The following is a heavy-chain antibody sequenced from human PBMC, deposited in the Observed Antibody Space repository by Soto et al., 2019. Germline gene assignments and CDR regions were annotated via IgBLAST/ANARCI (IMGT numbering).Heavy chain of an antibody. Sequence: QEQLVESGGGVVLPGRSLRLSCAASGFTFNTFGMHWVRQAPGKGLEWVAVISYDGSNTDYGDSVKGRFTISRDNSKSTLSLQMNSLRPEDTGVYYCAKDAGSTEYFFASWGQGTLVSVSS. J-gene: IGHJ4*02. CDR1: GFTFNTFG. CDR2: ISYDGSNT. CDR3: AKDAGSTEYFFAS. V-gene: IGHV3-30*18.